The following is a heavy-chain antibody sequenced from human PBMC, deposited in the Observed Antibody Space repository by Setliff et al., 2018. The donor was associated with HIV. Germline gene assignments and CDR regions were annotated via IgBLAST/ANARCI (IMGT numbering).Heavy chain of an antibody. CDR1: GGSINNYF. CDR3: ARDGYNYKKGTSYVDV. Sequence: NPSETLSLTCTVSGGSINNYFWSWIRQPPGKGLEWLGCLYYTGRANYNPSLKSRLTASVDTSKNQFSLKLSSVTAADTAVYYCARDGYNYKKGTSYVDVWGKGSTVTVSS. V-gene: IGHV4-59*01. J-gene: IGHJ6*03. D-gene: IGHD5-12*01. CDR2: LYYTGRA.